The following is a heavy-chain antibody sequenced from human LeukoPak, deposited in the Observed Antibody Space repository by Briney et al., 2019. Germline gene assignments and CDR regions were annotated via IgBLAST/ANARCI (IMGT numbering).Heavy chain of an antibody. V-gene: IGHV3-48*04. CDR3: ARDVYRGSSWYAFDY. J-gene: IGHJ4*02. Sequence: PGGSLRLSCAASGFTFSSYGMHWVRQAPGKGLEWVSYISSSSTTIYYADSVKGRFTISRDNAKNSLYLQMNSLRAEDTGVYYCARDVYRGSSWYAFDYWGQGTLVTVSS. CDR2: ISSSSTTI. CDR1: GFTFSSYG. D-gene: IGHD6-13*01.